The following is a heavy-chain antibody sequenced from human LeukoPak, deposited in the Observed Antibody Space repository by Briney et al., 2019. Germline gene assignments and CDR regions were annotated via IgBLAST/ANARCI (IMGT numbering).Heavy chain of an antibody. CDR1: GYTFTSYA. Sequence: ASVKVSCKASGYTFTSYAMNWVRQAPGQGLEWMGWISAYNGNTNYAQKLQGRVTMTTDTSTSTAYMELRSLRSDDTAVYYCARDSFGEFDYWGQGTLVTVSS. D-gene: IGHD3-10*01. V-gene: IGHV1-18*01. CDR3: ARDSFGEFDY. J-gene: IGHJ4*02. CDR2: ISAYNGNT.